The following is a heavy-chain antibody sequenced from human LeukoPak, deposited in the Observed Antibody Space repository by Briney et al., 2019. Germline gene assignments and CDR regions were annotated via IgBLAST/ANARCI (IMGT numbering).Heavy chain of an antibody. D-gene: IGHD1-26*01. CDR1: GFTFSSYW. CDR2: IKQDGSEK. J-gene: IGHJ5*02. CDR3: ARVSESGSYFFRYNWFDP. V-gene: IGHV3-7*01. Sequence: PGGSLRLSCAASGFTFSSYWMSWVRQAPEKGLEWVANIKQDGSEKYYVDSVKGRFTISRDNAKNSLYLQMNSLRAEDTAVYYCARVSESGSYFFRYNWFDPWGQGTLVTVSS.